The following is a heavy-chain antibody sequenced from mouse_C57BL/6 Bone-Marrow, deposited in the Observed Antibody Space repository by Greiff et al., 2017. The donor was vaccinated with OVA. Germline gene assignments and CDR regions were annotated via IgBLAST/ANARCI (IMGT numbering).Heavy chain of an antibody. CDR2: IYPGDGDT. Sequence: VQLQESGPELVKPGASVKISCKASGYAFSSSWMNWVKQRPGKGLEWIGRIYPGDGDTNYNGKFKGKATLTADKSSSTAYMQLSSLTSEDSAVYFCAREIYDGFWYFDVWGTGTTVTVSS. CDR3: AREIYDGFWYFDV. CDR1: GYAFSSSW. J-gene: IGHJ1*03. V-gene: IGHV1-82*01. D-gene: IGHD2-3*01.